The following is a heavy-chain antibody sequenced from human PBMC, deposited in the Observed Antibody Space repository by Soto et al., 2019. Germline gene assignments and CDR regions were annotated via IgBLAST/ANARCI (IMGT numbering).Heavy chain of an antibody. V-gene: IGHV3-53*01. J-gene: IGHJ6*02. CDR1: GFTVSSNY. CDR2: IYSGGST. Sequence: GGSLRLSCAASGFTVSSNYMSWVRQAPGKGLEWVSVIYSGGSTYYADSVKGRFTISRDNSKNTLYLQMNSLRAEDTAVYYCARDIPLAAAGTKGVNYYGMDVWGQGTTVTVSS. CDR3: ARDIPLAAAGTKGVNYYGMDV. D-gene: IGHD6-13*01.